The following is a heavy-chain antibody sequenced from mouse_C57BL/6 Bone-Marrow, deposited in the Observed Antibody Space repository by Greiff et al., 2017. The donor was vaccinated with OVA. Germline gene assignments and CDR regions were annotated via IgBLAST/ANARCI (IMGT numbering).Heavy chain of an antibody. Sequence: QVQLQQSGAELVKPGASVKISCKASGYAFSSYWMNWVKQRPGKGLEWLGQIYPGDGDTNYNGKFKGKATLTADKSSSTAYMQLSSLTSEDSAVYFCARTADGYYVAWFAYWGQGTLVTVSA. V-gene: IGHV1-80*01. J-gene: IGHJ3*01. CDR2: IYPGDGDT. D-gene: IGHD2-3*01. CDR1: GYAFSSYW. CDR3: ARTADGYYVAWFAY.